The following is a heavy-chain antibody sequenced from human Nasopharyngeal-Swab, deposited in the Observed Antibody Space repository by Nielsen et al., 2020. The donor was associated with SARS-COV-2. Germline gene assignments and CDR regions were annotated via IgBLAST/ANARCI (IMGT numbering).Heavy chain of an antibody. D-gene: IGHD3-22*01. CDR3: ARAKQPGITMIVVVTHWYSDL. V-gene: IGHV4-31*03. CDR2: IYYSGST. J-gene: IGHJ2*01. Sequence: SETLSLTCTVSGGSISSGGYYWSWIRQHPGKGLEWIGYIYYSGSTYYNPSLKSRVTISVDTSKNQFSLKLSSVTAADTAVYYCARAKQPGITMIVVVTHWYSDLWGRGTLVTVSS. CDR1: GGSISSGGYY.